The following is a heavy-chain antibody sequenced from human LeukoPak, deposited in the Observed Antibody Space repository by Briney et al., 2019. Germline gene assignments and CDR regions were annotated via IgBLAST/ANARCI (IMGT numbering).Heavy chain of an antibody. D-gene: IGHD3-22*01. CDR2: ISSGSSYR. Sequence: KAGGSLRLSCAASGFTFSSYTMNWVRQAPGKGLEWVSSISSGSSYRKYAESVKGRFTISRDNAKKSLYLQMNSLRAEDTAVYYCAMSSEDAFDIWGQGTMVTVSS. CDR3: AMSSEDAFDI. J-gene: IGHJ3*02. V-gene: IGHV3-21*01. CDR1: GFTFSSYT.